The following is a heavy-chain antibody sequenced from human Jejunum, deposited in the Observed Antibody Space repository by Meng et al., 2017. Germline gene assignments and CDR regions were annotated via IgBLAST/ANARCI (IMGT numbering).Heavy chain of an antibody. CDR2: IKQDGTEK. CDR1: GFTFSSHW. V-gene: IGHV3-7*01. Sequence: GGSLRLSYAGSGFTFSSHWMSWVRQAPGKGPEWVANIKQDGTEKNYVDSVKGRFTISRDNAKNSLYLQMNSLRAEDTAVYYCATRPPSSDWYGVFDYWGQGTLVTVSS. J-gene: IGHJ4*02. CDR3: ATRPPSSDWYGVFDY. D-gene: IGHD6-19*01.